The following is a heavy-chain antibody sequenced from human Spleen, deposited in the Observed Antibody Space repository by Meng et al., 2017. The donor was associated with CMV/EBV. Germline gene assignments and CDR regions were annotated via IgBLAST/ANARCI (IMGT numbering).Heavy chain of an antibody. Sequence: GDSMPSCTYYWSWIRQYPVKGLEWIGYMYYSGSTYYYPSLKSRVTISVDTAKNQFSLKLSSVTAADTAVYYCARVPPPTIFGVVCDYWGQGTLVTAPQ. CDR2: MYYSGST. J-gene: IGHJ4*02. D-gene: IGHD3-3*01. CDR1: GDSMPSCTYY. V-gene: IGHV4-31*02. CDR3: ARVPPPTIFGVVCDY.